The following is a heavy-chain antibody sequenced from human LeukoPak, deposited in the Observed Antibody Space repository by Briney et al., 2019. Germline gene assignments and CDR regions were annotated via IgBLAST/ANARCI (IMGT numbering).Heavy chain of an antibody. J-gene: IGHJ5*02. D-gene: IGHD3-9*01. CDR1: GGSISSSSYY. V-gene: IGHV4-39*01. Sequence: NPSETLSLTCTVSGGSISSSSYYSGWIRQPPGKGLEWIGRIYYSGSTCYHPSLKSRVTISVDTSKTQFSLKLISVTAADTDVYYCARRAKQNYYILTGYYRSQINWFDPWGQGTLVTVSS. CDR3: ARRAKQNYYILTGYYRSQINWFDP. CDR2: IYYSGST.